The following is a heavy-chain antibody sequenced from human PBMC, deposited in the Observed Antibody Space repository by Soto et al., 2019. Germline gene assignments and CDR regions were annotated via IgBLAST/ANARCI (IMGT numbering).Heavy chain of an antibody. CDR2: FDPEDGET. V-gene: IGHV1-24*01. J-gene: IGHJ6*02. CDR1: GYTLTELS. CDR3: ATDYGGNSHYYYYGMDV. Sequence: QVQLVQSGAEVKKPGASVKVSCKVSGYTLTELSMHWVRQAPGKGLEWMGGFDPEDGETIYAQKFQGRVTMTEDTSXDXXYMELSSLRSEDTAVYYCATDYGGNSHYYYYGMDVWGQGNTVTVSS. D-gene: IGHD4-17*01.